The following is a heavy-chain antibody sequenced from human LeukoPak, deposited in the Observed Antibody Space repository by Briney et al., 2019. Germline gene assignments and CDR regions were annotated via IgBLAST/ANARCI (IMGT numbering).Heavy chain of an antibody. CDR1: GFSLSNYW. CDR2: INQDGSDK. J-gene: IGHJ6*02. D-gene: IGHD3-10*01. Sequence: GGSLRLSCAASGFSLSNYWMSWVRQAPGKGLEWVANINQDGSDKYYVDSVMGRFTISKDNAKNSVYLQMNSLRPEDTAIYYCAWYGVAHGLDVWGQGTTVTVSS. CDR3: AWYGVAHGLDV. V-gene: IGHV3-7*01.